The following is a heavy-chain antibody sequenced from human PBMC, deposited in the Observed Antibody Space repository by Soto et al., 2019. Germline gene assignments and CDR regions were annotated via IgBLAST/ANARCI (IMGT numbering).Heavy chain of an antibody. CDR1: GFTFSNFA. CDR2: ISYDGSNK. V-gene: IGHV3-30*03. D-gene: IGHD2-8*02. J-gene: IGHJ6*02. Sequence: QVQLVESGGGVVQPGRSLRLYCAASGFTFSNFAMHWVRQAPGKGLEWVAIISYDGSNKLYVDSVQGRFTISRDNSKNTLYLHMHSLKAGDTAVYYCAGERPPIALGSHYYYYGLDVWGQGTTVTISS. CDR3: AGERPPIALGSHYYYYGLDV.